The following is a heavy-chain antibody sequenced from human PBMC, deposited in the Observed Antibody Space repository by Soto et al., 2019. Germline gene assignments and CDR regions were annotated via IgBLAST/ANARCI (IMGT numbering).Heavy chain of an antibody. V-gene: IGHV3-11*01. D-gene: IGHD7-27*01. Sequence: QVQLVESGGGLVKPGGSLRLSCAASGFTFSDHYMSWIRQAPGKGLEWVSYISDSGTTIYYADSVKGRFTISRDNAKNSVYGQMNSLSADDTGVYYCARPGPNCDDYIDYWGQGTLVTVSS. CDR1: GFTFSDHY. CDR2: ISDSGTTI. J-gene: IGHJ4*02. CDR3: ARPGPNCDDYIDY.